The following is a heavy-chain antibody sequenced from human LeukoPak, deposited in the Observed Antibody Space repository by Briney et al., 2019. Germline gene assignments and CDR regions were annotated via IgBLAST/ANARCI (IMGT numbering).Heavy chain of an antibody. CDR1: GFSFSSYG. D-gene: IGHD1-26*01. V-gene: IGHV3-21*01. J-gene: IGHJ4*02. CDR2: IDVGSYA. Sequence: PGESLRLSCAAPGFSFSSYGINWVRQAPGKGLEWVSSIDVGSYAYYANSVKGRFTISRDNAKNSLYLQMNGLRVEDTAVYYCATEGIVGGGAHFDYWGQGTLVTVSS. CDR3: ATEGIVGGGAHFDY.